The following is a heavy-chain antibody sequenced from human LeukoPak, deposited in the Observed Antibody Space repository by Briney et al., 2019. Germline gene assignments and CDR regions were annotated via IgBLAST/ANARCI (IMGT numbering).Heavy chain of an antibody. CDR3: ARVSGYFYYFDY. CDR1: GGSISSGGYY. Sequence: SETLSLTCTVSGGSISSGGYYWSWIRQHPGKGLEWIGYIYYSGSTYYNPSLKSRVTISVDTSKNQFSLKLSSVTAADTAVYYCARVSGYFYYFDYWGQGTLVTVSS. D-gene: IGHD5-12*01. V-gene: IGHV4-31*03. CDR2: IYYSGST. J-gene: IGHJ4*02.